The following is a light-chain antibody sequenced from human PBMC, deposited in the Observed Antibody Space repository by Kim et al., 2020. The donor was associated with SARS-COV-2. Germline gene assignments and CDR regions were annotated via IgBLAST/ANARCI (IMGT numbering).Light chain of an antibody. CDR3: SSYTSSSTRV. Sequence: QSALTQPASVSGSPGQSITISCTGPSSDVGGYNYVSWYQQHPGKAPKLMIYDVSNRPSGVSNRFSGSKSGNTASLTISGLQAEDEADYYCSSYTSSSTRVFGGGTQRTVL. CDR2: DVS. J-gene: IGLJ3*02. CDR1: SSDVGGYNY. V-gene: IGLV2-14*03.